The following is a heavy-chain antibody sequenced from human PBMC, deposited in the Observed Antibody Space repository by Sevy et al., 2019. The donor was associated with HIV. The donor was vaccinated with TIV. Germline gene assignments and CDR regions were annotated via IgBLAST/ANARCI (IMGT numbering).Heavy chain of an antibody. Sequence: GGSLRLSCAASGFTFSDYYISWIRQAPGKGLEWVSYISSSSSYTNYADSVKFRFTISRENAKNTVYLKMNSLRAEDTAVYYCARDGVGYGDYVGQFDPWGQGTLVTVSS. CDR2: ISSSSSYT. CDR3: ARDGVGYGDYVGQFDP. V-gene: IGHV3-11*06. D-gene: IGHD4-17*01. CDR1: GFTFSDYY. J-gene: IGHJ5*02.